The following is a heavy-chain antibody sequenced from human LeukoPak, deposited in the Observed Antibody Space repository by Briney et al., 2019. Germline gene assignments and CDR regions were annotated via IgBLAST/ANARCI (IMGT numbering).Heavy chain of an antibody. V-gene: IGHV3-30*02. CDR1: GFTFSSYG. J-gene: IGHJ5*02. Sequence: PGGSLRLSCAASGFTFSSYGMHWVRQAPGKGLEWVAFIRYDGSNKYYADSVKGRFTISRDNAKNTLYLQMNSLRAEDTAVYYCARPRITPGWFDPWGQGTLVTVSS. D-gene: IGHD3-10*01. CDR3: ARPRITPGWFDP. CDR2: IRYDGSNK.